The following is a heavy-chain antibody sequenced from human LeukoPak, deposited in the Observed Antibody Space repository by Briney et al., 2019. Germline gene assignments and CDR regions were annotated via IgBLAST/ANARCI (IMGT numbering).Heavy chain of an antibody. J-gene: IGHJ4*02. Sequence: ASVKVSCKASGGTFSSYAISWVRQAPGQGLEWMGGIIPIFGTANHAQKFQGRVTITTDETTSTAYMELSSLRSEDTGVDYCATTRTVWSGYYTAFDYWGQGTLVTVSS. V-gene: IGHV1-69*05. D-gene: IGHD3-3*01. CDR3: ATTRTVWSGYYTAFDY. CDR1: GGTFSSYA. CDR2: IIPIFGTA.